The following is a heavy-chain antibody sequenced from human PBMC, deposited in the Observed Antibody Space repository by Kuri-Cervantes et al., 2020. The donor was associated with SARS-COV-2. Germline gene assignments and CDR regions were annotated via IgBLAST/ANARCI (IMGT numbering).Heavy chain of an antibody. Sequence: ASVKVSCKASGYTFTGYYMHWVRQAPGQGLEWTGWINPNSGGTNYAQKFQGWVTMTRDTSISTTYMELSRLRSDDTAVYYCARGAVLRAFDIWGQGTMVTVSS. CDR1: GYTFTGYY. CDR2: INPNSGGT. V-gene: IGHV1-2*04. D-gene: IGHD1-26*01. CDR3: ARGAVLRAFDI. J-gene: IGHJ3*02.